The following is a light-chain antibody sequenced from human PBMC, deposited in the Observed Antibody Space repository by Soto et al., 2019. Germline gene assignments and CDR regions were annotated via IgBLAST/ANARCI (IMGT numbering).Light chain of an antibody. Sequence: QSVLTQPASASGSPGQSITISCTGTSSDVGAYNYVSWYQQHPGKAPKLMIYEVSNRPSGVSYRFSGSKSGNTASLTISGLQAEDEADYYCSSYTSSSTSYVFGTGTKLTVL. CDR2: EVS. CDR1: SSDVGAYNY. J-gene: IGLJ1*01. CDR3: SSYTSSSTSYV. V-gene: IGLV2-14*01.